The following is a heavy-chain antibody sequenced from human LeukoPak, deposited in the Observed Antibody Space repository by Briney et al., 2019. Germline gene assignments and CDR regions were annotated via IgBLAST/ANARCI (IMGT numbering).Heavy chain of an antibody. J-gene: IGHJ6*02. D-gene: IGHD4-17*01. V-gene: IGHV3-23*01. CDR2: ISGSGGST. CDR3: AKSGPVTTKGHYYYYYGMDV. Sequence: GGSLRLSCAASGFTFSSYAMSWVRQAPGKGLEWVSAISGSGGSTYYADSVKGRFTISRDNSKNTLYLQVNSLRAEDTAVYYCAKSGPVTTKGHYYYYYGMDVWGQGTTVTVSS. CDR1: GFTFSSYA.